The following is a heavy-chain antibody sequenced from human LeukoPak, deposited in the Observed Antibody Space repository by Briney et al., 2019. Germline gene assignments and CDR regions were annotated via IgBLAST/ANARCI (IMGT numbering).Heavy chain of an antibody. J-gene: IGHJ4*02. CDR2: LSYDGTTK. CDR1: GFTFSTYA. D-gene: IGHD2-2*01. CDR3: ARASRYSGSTSCLDY. V-gene: IGHV3-30-3*01. Sequence: GGSLRLSCATSGFTFSTYAIHWVRQAPGKGLEWVALLSYDGTTKYYADSVKGRFILSRDNSRDPLYLQMNSLRPEDTAIYYCARASRYSGSTSCLDYWGQGTLVTVSS.